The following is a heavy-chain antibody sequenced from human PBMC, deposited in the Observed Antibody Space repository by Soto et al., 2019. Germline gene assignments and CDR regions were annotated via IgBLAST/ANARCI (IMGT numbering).Heavy chain of an antibody. V-gene: IGHV4-34*01. Sequence: LSLTCAVYGGSFSGYYWSWIRQPPGKGLEWIGEINHSGSTNYNPSLKSRVTISVDTSKNQFSLKLSSVTAADTAVYYCARGVRGSGSNYYFDYWGRGTLVTVSS. D-gene: IGHD3-10*01. CDR2: INHSGST. CDR1: GGSFSGYY. J-gene: IGHJ4*02. CDR3: ARGVRGSGSNYYFDY.